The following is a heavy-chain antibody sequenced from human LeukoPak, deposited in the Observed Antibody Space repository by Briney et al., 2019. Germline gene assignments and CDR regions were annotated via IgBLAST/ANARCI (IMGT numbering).Heavy chain of an antibody. Sequence: SETLSLTCAVYGGSFSGYYWSWIRQPPGKGLEWIGEINHSGSTNYNPSLKSRVTISVDTSKNQFSLKLSSVTAADTAVYYCARKRAGTTVTRLVYYFDYWGQGTLVTVSS. CDR1: GGSFSGYY. D-gene: IGHD4-17*01. J-gene: IGHJ4*02. CDR2: INHSGST. V-gene: IGHV4-34*01. CDR3: ARKRAGTTVTRLVYYFDY.